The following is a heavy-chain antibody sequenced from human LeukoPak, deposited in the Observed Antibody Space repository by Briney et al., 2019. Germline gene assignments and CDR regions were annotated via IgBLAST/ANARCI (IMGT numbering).Heavy chain of an antibody. J-gene: IGHJ4*02. CDR2: IKQDGSEK. Sequence: GGSLRLSCAASGFTFSSYWMSWVRQAPGKGLEWVANIKQDGSEKYYVDSVKGRFTISRDNAKNSLYLQMSSLRAEDTAVYYCARDLYRIVVVPHYFDYWGQGTLVTVSS. CDR3: ARDLYRIVVVPHYFDY. V-gene: IGHV3-7*01. CDR1: GFTFSSYW. D-gene: IGHD3-22*01.